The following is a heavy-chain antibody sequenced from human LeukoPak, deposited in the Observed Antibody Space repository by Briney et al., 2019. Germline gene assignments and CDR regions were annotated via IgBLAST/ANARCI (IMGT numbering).Heavy chain of an antibody. CDR3: ATLAAPSAPYYFDY. J-gene: IGHJ4*02. CDR1: GYSFISYW. CDR2: IYPGGSDI. D-gene: IGHD6-6*01. Sequence: GDSLKISCKSSGYSFISYWIGWVRQMPGKGLEWMGIIYPGGSDIRYSPSFQGQVTTSVDKSISTAYLQWSSLKASDTAMYYCATLAAPSAPYYFDYWGQGTLVTVSS. V-gene: IGHV5-51*01.